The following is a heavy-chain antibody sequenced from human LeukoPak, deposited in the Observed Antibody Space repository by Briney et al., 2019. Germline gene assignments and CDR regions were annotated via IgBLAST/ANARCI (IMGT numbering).Heavy chain of an antibody. V-gene: IGHV3-30-3*01. J-gene: IGHJ6*04. CDR2: ISNGGGDK. CDR1: GFTFSTYA. Sequence: QAGGSLRLSCAASGFTFSTYAMHCVRQASGKGLEWVAVISNGGGDKYYGDSVRGRFTISRDNSKITLSLQLNSLRTEDTALYYCAIHSAVTILFSPLMDVWREGPTVTVSS. D-gene: IGHD3-9*01. CDR3: AIHSAVTILFSPLMDV.